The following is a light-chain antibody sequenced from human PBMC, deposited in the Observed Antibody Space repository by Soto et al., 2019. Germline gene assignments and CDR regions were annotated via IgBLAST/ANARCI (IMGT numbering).Light chain of an antibody. J-gene: IGKJ2*01. CDR1: QSVNSRY. CDR2: AAS. V-gene: IGKV3-20*01. CDR3: HKYGSSPHT. Sequence: EIVLTPSPGALSLSPGDRATLSCRTSQSVNSRYLAWYQQRPGQAPRLLIYAASSRATGIPDRFSGSGSGTDFTLPIVRREPEDSGMFYCHKYGSSPHTFGQVTKLEIK.